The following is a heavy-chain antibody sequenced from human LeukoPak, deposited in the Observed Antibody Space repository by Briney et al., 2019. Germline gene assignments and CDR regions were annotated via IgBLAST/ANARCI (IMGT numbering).Heavy chain of an antibody. CDR3: ARTLSGGVVDY. D-gene: IGHD1-14*01. CDR2: MNPNSANT. V-gene: IGHV1-8*03. CDR1: GYTFTSYD. J-gene: IGHJ4*02. Sequence: ASVKVSCKASGYTFTSYDINWVRQATGQGLEWMGWMNPNSANTGYAQKIQGRVTISRDTSKSTAYMELSSLRSGDTAVYYCARTLSGGVVDYWGQGTLVTVSS.